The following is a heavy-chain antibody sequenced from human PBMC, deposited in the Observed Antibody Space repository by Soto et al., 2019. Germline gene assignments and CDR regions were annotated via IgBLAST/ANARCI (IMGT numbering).Heavy chain of an antibody. CDR1: GYPVTAYY. J-gene: IGHJ3*02. CDR3: ARGGGVGVAGSAAFDM. D-gene: IGHD3-3*01. V-gene: IGHV1-2*02. Sequence: QLHLVQSGAVVKKPGASVTVSCSASGYPVTAYYMHWVRQAPGRGLEWMGGINPATGAAKYTQTFRGRVTMTRDASTSTVVMELSGLTSADTAVFYWARGGGVGVAGSAAFDMWGQGTLVTVSS. CDR2: INPATGAA.